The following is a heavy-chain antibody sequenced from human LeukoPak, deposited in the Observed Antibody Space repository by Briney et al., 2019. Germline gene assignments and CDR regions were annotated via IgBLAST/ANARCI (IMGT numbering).Heavy chain of an antibody. J-gene: IGHJ4*02. CDR2: ISWNSGSI. D-gene: IGHD7-27*01. CDR3: AKGSTGDPGFFDY. V-gene: IGHV3-9*01. CDR1: GFTFDDYA. Sequence: PGGSLRLSCAASGFTFDDYAMHWVRQAPGKGLEWVSGISWNSGSIGYADSVKGRFTISRDNAKNSLYLQMNSLRAEDTALYYCAKGSTGDPGFFDYWGQGTLVTVSS.